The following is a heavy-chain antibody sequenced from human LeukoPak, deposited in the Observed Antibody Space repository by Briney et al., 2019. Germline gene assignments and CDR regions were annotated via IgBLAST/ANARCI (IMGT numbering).Heavy chain of an antibody. V-gene: IGHV3-74*01. CDR1: GFTFSSTW. CDR3: ARDWYYAIDF. J-gene: IGHJ2*01. Sequence: GGSLRLSCAASGFTFSSTWVHWVRQAPGKGLVWVSRITSDGSSTIYADSVKGRFTISRDNAKNTLYLQMNSLRAEDTAVYYCARDWYYAIDFWGRGALVTVSS. CDR2: ITSDGSST. D-gene: IGHD2/OR15-2a*01.